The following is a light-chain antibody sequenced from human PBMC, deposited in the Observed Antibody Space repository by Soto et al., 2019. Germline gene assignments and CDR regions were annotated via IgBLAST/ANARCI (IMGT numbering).Light chain of an antibody. CDR1: QSVSSSY. J-gene: IGKJ1*01. CDR2: GAS. Sequence: EIVLAQSPGTLSLSPGERATLSCRASQSVSSSYLAWYQQKPGQAPRLLIYGASSRATGIPDRFSGSGSGTDFTLTISRLEPEDFAVYHCQQYGDSPPTFGQGTKVDIK. V-gene: IGKV3-20*01. CDR3: QQYGDSPPT.